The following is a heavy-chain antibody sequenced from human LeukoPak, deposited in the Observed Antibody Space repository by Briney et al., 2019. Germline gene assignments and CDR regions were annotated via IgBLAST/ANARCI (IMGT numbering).Heavy chain of an antibody. Sequence: QSGGSLRLSCAASGFTFSSYAMRWVRQAPEKGLEWVSVIVGNGGGINYAESVRGRFTISRDNSKNTLYLQMSSLRLEDTAMYYCAKDRVPDSLYSIDYWGQGVLVTVSP. V-gene: IGHV3-23*01. D-gene: IGHD5/OR15-5a*01. J-gene: IGHJ4*02. CDR3: AKDRVPDSLYSIDY. CDR1: GFTFSSYA. CDR2: IVGNGGGI.